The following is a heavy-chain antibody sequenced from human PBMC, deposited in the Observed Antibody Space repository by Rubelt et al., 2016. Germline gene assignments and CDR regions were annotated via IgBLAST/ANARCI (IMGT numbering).Heavy chain of an antibody. CDR2: INPNSGGT. Sequence: QVQLVQSGAEVKKPGAPVKVSCKASGYTFTGYYMHWVRQAPGQGLEWMGWINPNSGGTNYAQKFQGRVTRTRDTSISTAYMELSRLRSDDTAVYYCARDLYKGPRWLVAYWGQGTLVTVSS. CDR1: GYTFTGYY. D-gene: IGHD6-19*01. CDR3: ARDLYKGPRWLVAY. V-gene: IGHV1-2*02. J-gene: IGHJ4*02.